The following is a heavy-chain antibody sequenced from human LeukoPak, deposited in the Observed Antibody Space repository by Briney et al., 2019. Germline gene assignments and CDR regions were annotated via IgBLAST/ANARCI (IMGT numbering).Heavy chain of an antibody. J-gene: IGHJ4*02. V-gene: IGHV1-69*04. CDR1: GGTFSSYA. CDR3: AGDHSSGWSKGLGAGY. D-gene: IGHD6-19*01. Sequence: SVKVSCKASGGTFSSYAISWVRQAPGQGLEWMGRIIPILGIANYAQKFQGRVTITADKSTSTAYMELSSLRSEDTAVYYCAGDHSSGWSKGLGAGYWGQGTLVTVSS. CDR2: IIPILGIA.